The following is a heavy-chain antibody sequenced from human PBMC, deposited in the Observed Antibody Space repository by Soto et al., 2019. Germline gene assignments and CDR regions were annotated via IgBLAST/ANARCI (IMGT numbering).Heavy chain of an antibody. CDR1: GGSISSSSYY. J-gene: IGHJ4*02. D-gene: IGHD2-8*01. Sequence: PSETLSLTCTVSGGSISSSSYYWGWIRQPPGKGLEWIGSIYYSGSTYYNPSLKSRVTISVDTSKNQFSLKLSSVTAADTAVYYCARHAAVEMATMVDYWGQGTLVTVSS. CDR3: ARHAAVEMATMVDY. CDR2: IYYSGST. V-gene: IGHV4-39*01.